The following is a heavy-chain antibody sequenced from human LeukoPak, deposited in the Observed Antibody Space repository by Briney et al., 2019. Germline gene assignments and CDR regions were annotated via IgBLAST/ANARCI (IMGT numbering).Heavy chain of an antibody. CDR3: ATRYDSTWDQF. CDR2: MLYSQST. Sequence: PSETLSLTCTVSRGSPTSYYLSWIRQPPGKGLEWIGYMLYSQSTRCNPALMSRVTMSMDTSKNQVSLKLRSVTAADTAVYCWATRYDSTWDQFWGRGTLVTVSS. V-gene: IGHV4-59*08. D-gene: IGHD6-13*01. J-gene: IGHJ4*02. CDR1: RGSPTSYY.